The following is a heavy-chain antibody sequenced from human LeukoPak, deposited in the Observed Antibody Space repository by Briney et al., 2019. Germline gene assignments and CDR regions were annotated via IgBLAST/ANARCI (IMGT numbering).Heavy chain of an antibody. J-gene: IGHJ4*02. CDR3: VKDWGGGDDY. V-gene: IGHV3-21*01. Sequence: GGSLRLSCAVSGFTFSGYNMNWVRQAPGKGLEWVASITDISSYTYHADSVKGRLTISRDNAKSSLYPQMNSLRAEDTAVYYCVKDWGGGDDYWGQGTLVTVSS. D-gene: IGHD3-10*01. CDR2: ITDISSYT. CDR1: GFTFSGYN.